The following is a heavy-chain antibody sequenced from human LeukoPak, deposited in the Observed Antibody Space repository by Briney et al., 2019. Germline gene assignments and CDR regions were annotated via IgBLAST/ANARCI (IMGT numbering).Heavy chain of an antibody. D-gene: IGHD6-13*01. CDR1: GGSISSYY. V-gene: IGHV4-59*06. CDR2: TYYTGNT. J-gene: IGHJ2*01. Sequence: PSETLSLTCTVSGGSISSYYWSWIRQPPGKGLEWIGYTYYTGNTYYNSSLKNRITMSVATSNNHFSLSLSSVTAADTAVYYCARGPSFGSTSRFDLWGRGTLVTVSS. CDR3: ARGPSFGSTSRFDL.